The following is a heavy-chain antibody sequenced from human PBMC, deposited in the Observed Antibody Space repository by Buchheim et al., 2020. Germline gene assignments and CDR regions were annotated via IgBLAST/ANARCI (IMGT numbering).Heavy chain of an antibody. V-gene: IGHV3-23*01. J-gene: IGHJ4*02. D-gene: IGHD4-17*01. Sequence: EVQLLESGGGLVQPGGSLRLSCAASGFSFSSYAMSWVRQAPGKGLQWVAVISGSGGSTYYADSVKDRFTISRDNSKNTLYLRLNSLRVEDTAAYYCAKELTFYGDYDYFDHWGQGTL. CDR3: AKELTFYGDYDYFDH. CDR1: GFSFSSYA. CDR2: ISGSGGST.